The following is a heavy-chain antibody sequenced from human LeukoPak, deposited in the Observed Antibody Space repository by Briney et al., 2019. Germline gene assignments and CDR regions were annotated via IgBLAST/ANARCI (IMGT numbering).Heavy chain of an antibody. V-gene: IGHV3-21*04. Sequence: GGSLRLSCAASGFTFSSYSMNWVRQAPGKGLEWVSSISSSSSYIYYADSVKGRFTISRDNSKNTLYLQMNSLRAEDTAVYYCAKGTKAVAGTLVDYWGQGTLVTVSS. D-gene: IGHD6-19*01. J-gene: IGHJ4*02. CDR1: GFTFSSYS. CDR3: AKGTKAVAGTLVDY. CDR2: ISSSSSYI.